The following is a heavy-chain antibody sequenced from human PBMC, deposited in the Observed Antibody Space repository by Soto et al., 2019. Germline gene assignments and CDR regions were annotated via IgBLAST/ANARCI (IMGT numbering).Heavy chain of an antibody. Sequence: GFLRLSCAASGFPFSSYDMPWVRQTTGKSLELVSAIGNGGDTYYPGPVKGRFTIPRENAKNSLYLQMNSLRAGDTAVYYCARAGRSGGNGLLDYYYYYMDVWGKGTTVTVSS. CDR3: ARAGRSGGNGLLDYYYYYMDV. J-gene: IGHJ6*03. CDR2: IGNGGDT. V-gene: IGHV3-13*01. CDR1: GFPFSSYD. D-gene: IGHD2-15*01.